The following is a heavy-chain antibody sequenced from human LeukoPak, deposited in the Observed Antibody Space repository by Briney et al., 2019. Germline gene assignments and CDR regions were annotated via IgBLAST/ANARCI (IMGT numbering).Heavy chain of an antibody. CDR2: IWYDGSNK. J-gene: IGHJ6*02. V-gene: IGHV3-33*01. Sequence: PGGSLRLSCAASGFTFSSYGMHWVRQAPGKGLEWVAVIWYDGSNKYYADSVKGRFTISRDNSKNTLYLQMNSLRAEDTAVYYYARGIGRPGLVDVWGQGTTVTVSS. CDR3: ARGIGRPGLVDV. CDR1: GFTFSSYG.